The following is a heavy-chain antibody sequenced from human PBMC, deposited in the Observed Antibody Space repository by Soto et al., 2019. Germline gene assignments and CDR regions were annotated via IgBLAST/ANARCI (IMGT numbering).Heavy chain of an antibody. CDR3: AKNVLRYFDWLRYGMDV. J-gene: IGHJ6*02. CDR2: ISGSGGST. D-gene: IGHD3-9*01. Sequence: GGSLRLSCAASGFTFSSYAMSWVRQAPGKGLEWVSAISGSGGSTYYADSVKGRFTISRDNSKNTLYLQMNSLRAEDTAVYYCAKNVLRYFDWLRYGMDVWGQGTTVTVSS. CDR1: GFTFSSYA. V-gene: IGHV3-23*01.